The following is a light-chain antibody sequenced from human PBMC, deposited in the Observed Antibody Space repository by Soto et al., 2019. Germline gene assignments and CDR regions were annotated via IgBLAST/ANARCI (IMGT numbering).Light chain of an antibody. CDR3: QSYDSTLSARYV. Sequence: QSVLTQPPSVSGAPGQRVTISCTGSSSSIGAGYDVHWYQQRPGTAPKLLIFGNINRPSGVPDRFSGSKSGTSASLAITGFQAEDEGDYYCQSYDSTLSARYVFGTGTKVTVL. CDR2: GNI. V-gene: IGLV1-40*01. CDR1: SSSIGAGYD. J-gene: IGLJ1*01.